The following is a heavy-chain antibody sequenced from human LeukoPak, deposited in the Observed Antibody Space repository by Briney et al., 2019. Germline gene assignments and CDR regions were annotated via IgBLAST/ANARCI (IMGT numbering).Heavy chain of an antibody. Sequence: PSETLSLTCTVSGGSISSSSYYWGWIRQPPGKGLEWIGSIYYSGSTYYNPSLKSRVTISVDTSKNQFSLKLSSVTAADTAVYYCARINDFWSGYYKDDYFDYWGQGTLVTVSS. J-gene: IGHJ4*02. CDR1: GGSISSSSYY. CDR3: ARINDFWSGYYKDDYFDY. V-gene: IGHV4-39*07. CDR2: IYYSGST. D-gene: IGHD3-3*01.